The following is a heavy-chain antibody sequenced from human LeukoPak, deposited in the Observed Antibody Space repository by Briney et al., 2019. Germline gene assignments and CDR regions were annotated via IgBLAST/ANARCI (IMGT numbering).Heavy chain of an antibody. Sequence: SETLSLTCAVYGGSFSGYYWSWIRQPPGKGLEWIGEINHSGSTNYNPSLKSRVTISVDTSKNQFSLKLSSVTAADTAVYYCVGGSSWYYFDYWGQGTLVTVSS. V-gene: IGHV4-34*03. D-gene: IGHD6-13*01. CDR3: VGGSSWYYFDY. J-gene: IGHJ4*02. CDR1: GGSFSGYY. CDR2: INHSGST.